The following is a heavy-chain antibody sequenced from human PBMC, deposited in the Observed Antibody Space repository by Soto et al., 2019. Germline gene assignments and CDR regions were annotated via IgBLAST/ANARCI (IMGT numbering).Heavy chain of an antibody. J-gene: IGHJ4*02. D-gene: IGHD3-3*01. CDR1: GFTFSSYA. CDR3: AKSGITIFGGADLFFDY. V-gene: IGHV3-23*01. CDR2: ISGSCGGT. Sequence: GASLRLACAASGFTFSSYAMSWVRQAPGKGLEWVSAISGSCGGTYYADSVKGRFTIPRDNSKNTLYLQMNSLRAEDTAVYYCAKSGITIFGGADLFFDYWGQGTLVTVYS.